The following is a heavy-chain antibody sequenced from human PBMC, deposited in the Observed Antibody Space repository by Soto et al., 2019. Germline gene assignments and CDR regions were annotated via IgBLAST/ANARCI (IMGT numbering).Heavy chain of an antibody. CDR1: GYTFTSYG. CDR3: ARHKYYYDSSGYFYYFDY. D-gene: IGHD3-22*01. Sequence: PSVKVSCKASGYTFTSYGISWVRQAPGQGLEWMGWISAYNGNTNYAQKLQGRVTMTTDTSTSTAYMELRSLRSDDTAVYYCARHKYYYDSSGYFYYFDYWGQGTLVTVSS. CDR2: ISAYNGNT. V-gene: IGHV1-18*01. J-gene: IGHJ4*02.